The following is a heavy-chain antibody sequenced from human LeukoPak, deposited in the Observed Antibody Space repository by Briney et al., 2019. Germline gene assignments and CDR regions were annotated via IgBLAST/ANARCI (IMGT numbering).Heavy chain of an antibody. D-gene: IGHD6-19*01. V-gene: IGHV1-8*03. J-gene: IGHJ5*02. Sequence: ASVKVSCKASGYTFTSYDINWVRQATGQGLEWMGWMNPNSGNTGYAQKFQGRVTITRNTSISTAYMELSSLRSEDTAVYYCARRRGLWLAYNWFDPWGQGTLVTVSS. CDR3: ARRRGLWLAYNWFDP. CDR1: GYTFTSYD. CDR2: MNPNSGNT.